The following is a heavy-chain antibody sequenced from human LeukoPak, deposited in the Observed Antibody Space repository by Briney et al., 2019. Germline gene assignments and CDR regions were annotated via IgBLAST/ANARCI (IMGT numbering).Heavy chain of an antibody. J-gene: IGHJ3*02. D-gene: IGHD4-17*01. CDR1: GXSMSSGAFY. CDR3: ARAFPFDDYGDPDAFDI. CDR2: IYYSGST. V-gene: IGHV4-30-4*08. Sequence: SETLSLTCTVSGXSMSSGAFYWSWIRQHPGKGLEWIGNIYYSGSTYYNPSLKSRVTMSVDRSKNQFSLKLTSVTAADTAVYYCARAFPFDDYGDPDAFDIWGQGTMVTVSS.